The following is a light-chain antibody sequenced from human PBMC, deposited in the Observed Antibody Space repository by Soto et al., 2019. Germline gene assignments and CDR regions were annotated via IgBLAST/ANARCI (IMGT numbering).Light chain of an antibody. CDR2: EVS. Sequence: QSVLTQPASVSGSPGQSITICCTGTSSDVGGYNSVSWYQQHPGKAPKLIIYEVSNRPSGVSNRFSGSKSGNTASLTISGLQAEDEADYYCSSYTSSSLYVFGTGTKVTVL. V-gene: IGLV2-14*01. CDR1: SSDVGGYNS. J-gene: IGLJ1*01. CDR3: SSYTSSSLYV.